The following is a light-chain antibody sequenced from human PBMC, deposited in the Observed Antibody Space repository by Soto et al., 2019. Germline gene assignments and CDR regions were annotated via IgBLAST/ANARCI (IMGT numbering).Light chain of an antibody. CDR3: CSYAGSSSYV. J-gene: IGLJ1*01. CDR1: SSDVGSYNL. CDR2: EGS. V-gene: IGLV2-23*01. Sequence: QPVLAQPACVSLSPRQSITISCTGTSSDVGSYNLVSWYQQHPGKAPKLMIYEGSKRPSGVSNRFSCSKSGNTASLTTSGLQAEDEADYYCCSYAGSSSYVFGPGTKATVL.